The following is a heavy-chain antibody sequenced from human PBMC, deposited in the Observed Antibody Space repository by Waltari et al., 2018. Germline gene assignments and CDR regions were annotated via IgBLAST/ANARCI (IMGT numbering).Heavy chain of an antibody. CDR2: INHSGST. Sequence: QVQLQQWGAGLLKPSETLSLTCAVYGGSFSGYYWSWIRQPPGKGLEWIGEINHSGSTNSNPSIKRRVTISVDTSKNRFSLKLSSVAAADTAVYSCARVLAYDCWSGYSFGGNWFDPWGQGTLVTVSS. V-gene: IGHV4-34*01. CDR1: GGSFSGYY. J-gene: IGHJ5*02. D-gene: IGHD3-3*01. CDR3: ARVLAYDCWSGYSFGGNWFDP.